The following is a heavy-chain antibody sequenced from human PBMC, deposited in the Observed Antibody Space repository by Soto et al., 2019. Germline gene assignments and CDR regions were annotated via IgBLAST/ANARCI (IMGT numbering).Heavy chain of an antibody. V-gene: IGHV4-39*01. CDR1: GGSINSNNYY. J-gene: IGHJ4*02. CDR3: TTYHLGDLFTFDY. CDR2: INYRGNT. D-gene: IGHD3-16*01. Sequence: SETLSLTCTVSGGSINSNNYYWVWIRQPPGKGLEWIGSINYRGNTYYNPSLKSRLSIYVDTSKNQFSLKLSSVTAADTAVYYCTTYHLGDLFTFDYWGQGTLVTVSS.